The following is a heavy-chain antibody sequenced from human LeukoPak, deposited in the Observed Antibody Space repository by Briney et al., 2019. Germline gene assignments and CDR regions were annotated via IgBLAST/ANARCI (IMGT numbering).Heavy chain of an antibody. D-gene: IGHD3-9*01. Sequence: ASVKVSCKASGYTFTVYYMHWVRQASGQGLEWMGWINPNSGGTNFAQRFQGRVTMTRDTSISTAYMELSRLRSDDTAVYYCAPGLGYDILTGYHTGLNYYYYYMDVWGKGTTVTISS. CDR2: INPNSGGT. V-gene: IGHV1-2*02. CDR1: GYTFTVYY. J-gene: IGHJ6*03. CDR3: APGLGYDILTGYHTGLNYYYYYMDV.